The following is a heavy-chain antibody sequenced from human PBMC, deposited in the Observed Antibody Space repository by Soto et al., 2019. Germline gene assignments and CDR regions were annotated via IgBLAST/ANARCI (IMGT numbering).Heavy chain of an antibody. CDR2: INPNSGNT. CDR3: ARKYSSSSYYYGMDV. J-gene: IGHJ6*02. V-gene: IGHV1-8*02. D-gene: IGHD6-6*01. Sequence: GASVKVSCKASGYTFTGYYMHWVRQAPGQGLEWMGWINPNSGNTGYAQKYQGRVTMTRNTSISTAYLELSSLRSEDTAVYYCARKYSSSSYYYGMDVWGQGTTVTVSS. CDR1: GYTFTGYY.